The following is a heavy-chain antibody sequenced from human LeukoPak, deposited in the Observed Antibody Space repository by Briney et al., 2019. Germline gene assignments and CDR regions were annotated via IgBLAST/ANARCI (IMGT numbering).Heavy chain of an antibody. CDR2: TYYRSKWYN. J-gene: IGHJ6*03. CDR3: ARGGYCSSTSCYYPNYYYYYMDV. D-gene: IGHD2-2*01. V-gene: IGHV6-1*01. Sequence: SQTLSLTCAISGDSVSSNSAAWNWIRQSPSRGLEWLGRTYYRSKWYNDYAVSVKSRITINPDTSKNQFSLQLNSVTPEDTAVYYCARGGYCSSTSCYYPNYYYYYMDVWGKGTTVTVSS. CDR1: GDSVSSNSAA.